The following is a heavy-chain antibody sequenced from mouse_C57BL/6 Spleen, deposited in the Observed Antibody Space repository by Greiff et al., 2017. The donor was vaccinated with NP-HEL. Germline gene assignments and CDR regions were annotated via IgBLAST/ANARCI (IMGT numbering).Heavy chain of an antibody. Sequence: VQLQQSGAELARPGASVTMSCKASGYTFTSYTMHWVKQRPGQGLEWIGYINPSSGYTKYNQKFKDKATLTADKSSSTAYMQLSSLTSEDSAVYYCAAIYYDYDPNWYFDVWGTGTTVTVSS. CDR2: INPSSGYT. J-gene: IGHJ1*03. CDR3: AAIYYDYDPNWYFDV. D-gene: IGHD2-4*01. V-gene: IGHV1-4*01. CDR1: GYTFTSYT.